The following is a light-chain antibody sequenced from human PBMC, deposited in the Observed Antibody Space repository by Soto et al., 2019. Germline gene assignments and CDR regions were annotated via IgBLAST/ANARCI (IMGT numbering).Light chain of an antibody. J-gene: IGKJ1*01. CDR1: QSISNW. CDR3: QHYNSYSEA. Sequence: DIQMTQSPSTLPASVGDRVTITCRASQSISNWLAWYQQKPGKPPKVLIYGASNLQSGVPPRFSGSGSGTDFTLAISSLQPDDFATYYCQHYNSYSEAFGQGTKVDIK. V-gene: IGKV1-5*01. CDR2: GAS.